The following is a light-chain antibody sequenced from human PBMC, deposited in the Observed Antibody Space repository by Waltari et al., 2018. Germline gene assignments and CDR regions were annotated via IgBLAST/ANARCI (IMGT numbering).Light chain of an antibody. J-gene: IGLJ2*01. CDR2: GFP. Sequence: QSVLTQPPSVSGAPGQRVTISCTGSSSNIGAGYDVHWYQHLPGTAPKLLIFGFPDGPSGVPDRFSGSKSGTSASLAITGLQAEDEADYYCQSYDNRLSAVVFGGGTKLTVL. CDR1: SSNIGAGYD. V-gene: IGLV1-40*01. CDR3: QSYDNRLSAVV.